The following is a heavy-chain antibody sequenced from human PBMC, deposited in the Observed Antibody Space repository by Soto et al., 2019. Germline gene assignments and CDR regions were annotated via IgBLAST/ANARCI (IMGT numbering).Heavy chain of an antibody. J-gene: IGHJ4*02. CDR1: GFTFSWYG. V-gene: IGHV3-74*01. CDR2: IAAVGAVI. Sequence: EVHLVESGGDLVQPGGSLRLSCAASGFTFSWYGMHWARQAPGKGLVWLSFIAAVGAVIPYAESVKGRFTVSRDNAKNTLYLQMNSLRAEDTAVYYCVREVFSGGLCKVFDYWGQGTPVTVSS. D-gene: IGHD2-15*01. CDR3: VREVFSGGLCKVFDY.